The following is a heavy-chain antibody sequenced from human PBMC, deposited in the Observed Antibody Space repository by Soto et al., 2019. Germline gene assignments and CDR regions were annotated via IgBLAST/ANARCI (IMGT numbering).Heavy chain of an antibody. J-gene: IGHJ4*02. CDR1: GFTFSGSA. D-gene: IGHD3-22*01. CDR2: IRSKANSCAT. CDR3: TRLYYDSSGCC. V-gene: IGHV3-73*01. Sequence: GGSLRLSCAASGFTFSGSAMHWVRQASGKGLEWVGRIRSKANSCATAYAASVKGRFTISRDDSKNTAYLQMNSLKTEDTAVYYCTRLYYDSSGCCWGQGTLVTVSS.